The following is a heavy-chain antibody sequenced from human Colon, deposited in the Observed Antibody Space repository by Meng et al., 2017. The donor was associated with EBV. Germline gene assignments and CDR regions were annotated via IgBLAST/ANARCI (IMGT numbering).Heavy chain of an antibody. CDR1: GVSISSNIR. D-gene: IGHD1-26*01. CDR3: ARGKQDAWELLAY. Sequence: QGPLPESGPGLVKPSGTLSLPCGVSGVSISSNIRWTWVRQPPGKGLEWIGDIDDSGSTNYNPSLNSRISISLDKSKNHFSLKVNSVTAADTAVYYCARGKQDAWELLAYWGQGALVTVSS. V-gene: IGHV4-4*02. J-gene: IGHJ4*02. CDR2: IDDSGST.